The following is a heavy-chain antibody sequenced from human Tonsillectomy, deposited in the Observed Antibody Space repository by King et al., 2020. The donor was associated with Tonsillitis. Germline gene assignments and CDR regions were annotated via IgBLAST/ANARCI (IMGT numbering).Heavy chain of an antibody. J-gene: IGHJ3*02. D-gene: IGHD2-2*01. CDR1: GYTFTSYA. Sequence: QLVQSGAEVKKPGASVKVSCKASGYTFTSYAISWVRQAPGQGLEWMGWISAYNGNTNYAQKLQGRVTMTTDTSTSTAYMELRSLRSDDTAVYYCSRDQYCCSNSCWEYSFDIWGQGTMVTVSS. CDR2: ISAYNGNT. CDR3: SRDQYCCSNSCWEYSFDI. V-gene: IGHV1-18*04.